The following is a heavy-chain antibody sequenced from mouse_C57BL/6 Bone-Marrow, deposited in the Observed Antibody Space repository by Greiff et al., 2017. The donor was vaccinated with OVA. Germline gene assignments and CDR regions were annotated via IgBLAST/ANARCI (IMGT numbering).Heavy chain of an antibody. CDR1: GYTFTSYT. D-gene: IGHD1-1*01. CDR2: INPSRGYT. J-gene: IGHJ2*01. Sequence: QVQLQQSGAELARPGASVKMSCKASGYTFTSYTMHWVKQRPGQGLEWIGYINPSRGYTKYNQKFKDKATLTADNSSSTAYMQLSSLTSEDSAVYYFARSGYDGSRGGYYCDDWGQGTTLTGSA. V-gene: IGHV1-4*01. CDR3: ARSGYDGSRGGYYCDD.